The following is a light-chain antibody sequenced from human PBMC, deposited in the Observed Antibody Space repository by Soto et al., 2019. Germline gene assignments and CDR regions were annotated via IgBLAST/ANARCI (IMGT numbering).Light chain of an antibody. CDR2: GAS. V-gene: IGKV3-20*01. Sequence: EIVLTQSPCTLSVSPGERATLSCRARDSVSNNFLVWYQQKPGQAPRLLMYGASSRATGIPARFSGSGSGTDFTLTINRLEPEDSSVYYCQRYVHTPCPFGQGTKLDNK. CDR3: QRYVHTPCP. CDR1: DSVSNNF. J-gene: IGKJ1*01.